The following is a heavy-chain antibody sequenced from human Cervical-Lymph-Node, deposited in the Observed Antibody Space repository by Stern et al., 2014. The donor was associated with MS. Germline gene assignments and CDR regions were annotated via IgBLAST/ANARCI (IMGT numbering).Heavy chain of an antibody. J-gene: IGHJ5*02. CDR2: YYPGITP. Sequence: DPLAEPGGGLVHRGGSLRPSRAASALSVSSNYMTWVPQAPGTALACVSRYYPGITPDHAAPVRGRFSVAKDNSKNMVYLEMNSLTPEDTAVYYCSREMAARRFDPWGGGRRGVVSS. D-gene: IGHD6-6*01. CDR3: SREMAARRFDP. CDR1: ALSVSSNY. V-gene: IGHV3-66*01.